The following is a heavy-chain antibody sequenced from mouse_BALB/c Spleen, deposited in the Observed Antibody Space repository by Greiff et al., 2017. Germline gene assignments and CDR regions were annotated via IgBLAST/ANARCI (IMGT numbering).Heavy chain of an antibody. D-gene: IGHD1-1*01. CDR3: ARQYGSSYEGYAMDY. CDR1: GYTFTDYA. Sequence: VQLQQSGAELVRPGVSVKISCKGSGYTFTDYAMHWVKQSHAKSIEWIGVISTYYGDASYNQKFKGKATMTVDKSSSTAYMELARLTSEDSAIYYCARQYGSSYEGYAMDYWGQGTSVTVSS. V-gene: IGHV1S137*01. CDR2: ISTYYGDA. J-gene: IGHJ4*01.